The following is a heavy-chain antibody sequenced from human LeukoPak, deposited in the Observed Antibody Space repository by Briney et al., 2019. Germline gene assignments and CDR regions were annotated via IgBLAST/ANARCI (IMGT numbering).Heavy chain of an antibody. CDR2: ISNNGVST. Sequence: PGGSLRLSCTASGFTFSSYAMSWVRQAPGKGLNWVSTISNNGVSTYYADSMKGRFTVSRDNSRNTLYLQMNSLRAEDTAVYYCAKDPEHYDFHYFDYWGQGTLVAVYS. J-gene: IGHJ4*02. CDR3: AKDPEHYDFHYFDY. CDR1: GFTFSSYA. D-gene: IGHD3-3*01. V-gene: IGHV3-23*01.